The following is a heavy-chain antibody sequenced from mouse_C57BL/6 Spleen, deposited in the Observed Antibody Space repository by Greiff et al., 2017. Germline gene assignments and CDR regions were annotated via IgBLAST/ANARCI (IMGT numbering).Heavy chain of an antibody. CDR1: GFTFSDYG. CDR3: ARGTGYYFDD. J-gene: IGHJ2*01. D-gene: IGHD3-3*01. CDR2: ISSGSSTI. Sequence: EVMLVESGGGLVKPGGSLKLSCAASGFTFSDYGMHWVRQAPEKGLEWVAYISSGSSTIYYADTVKGRFTISRDNAKNTLFLQMTSLRSEDTAMYYCARGTGYYFDDWGQGTTLTVSS. V-gene: IGHV5-17*01.